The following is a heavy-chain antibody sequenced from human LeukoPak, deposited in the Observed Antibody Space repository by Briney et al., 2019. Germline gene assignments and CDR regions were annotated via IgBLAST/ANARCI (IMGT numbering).Heavy chain of an antibody. CDR2: ISGSGGST. J-gene: IGHJ4*02. V-gene: IGHV3-23*01. D-gene: IGHD3-22*01. Sequence: GGSLRLSCAASGFTFNNYAMNWVRQAPGKGLEWVSGISGSGGSTYYADSVKGRFTISRDNSKNTLYLQMNRLGAEDTAVYFCAKDPLSYYDSSGHRYFDYWGQGTLVTVSS. CDR1: GFTFNNYA. CDR3: AKDPLSYYDSSGHRYFDY.